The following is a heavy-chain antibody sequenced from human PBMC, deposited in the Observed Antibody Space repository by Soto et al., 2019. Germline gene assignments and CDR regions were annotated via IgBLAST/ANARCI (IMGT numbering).Heavy chain of an antibody. CDR2: ISAYNGNT. Sequence: VASVKVSCKASGYTFTSYGISWVRQAPGQGLEWMGWISAYNGNTNYAQKLQGRVTMTTDTSTSTAYMELRSLRSDDTAVYYCARARPVAVVAATVWFDPWGQGTLVTVSS. J-gene: IGHJ5*02. CDR1: GYTFTSYG. CDR3: ARARPVAVVAATVWFDP. V-gene: IGHV1-18*01. D-gene: IGHD2-15*01.